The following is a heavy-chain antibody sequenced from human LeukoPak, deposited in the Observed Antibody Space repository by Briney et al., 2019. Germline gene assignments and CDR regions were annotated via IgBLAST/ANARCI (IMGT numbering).Heavy chain of an antibody. Sequence: GGSLRLFCAASGFTFSRYGMNWDRQAPGKGLEWVAYISTNSKTIYSGDSVKGRFSISRDNDKNLLYLQMDSLRVEDTAVYHCATYFDSTGYFEEAYDTWGQGTLVTVSA. J-gene: IGHJ4*03. CDR3: ATYFDSTGYFEEAYDT. V-gene: IGHV3-48*01. D-gene: IGHD3-22*01. CDR2: ISTNSKTI. CDR1: GFTFSRYG.